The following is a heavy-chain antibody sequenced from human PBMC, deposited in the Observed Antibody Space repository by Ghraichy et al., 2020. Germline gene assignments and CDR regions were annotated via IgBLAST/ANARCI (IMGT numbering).Heavy chain of an antibody. Sequence: GGSLRLSCAASGFTFSSYSMNWVRQAPGKGLEWVSSISSSSSYIYYADSVKGRFTISRDNAKNSLYLQMNSLRAEDTAVYYCARLALNYYGMDVWGQGTTVTVSS. CDR3: ARLALNYYGMDV. CDR2: ISSSSSYI. J-gene: IGHJ6*02. V-gene: IGHV3-21*01. CDR1: GFTFSSYS.